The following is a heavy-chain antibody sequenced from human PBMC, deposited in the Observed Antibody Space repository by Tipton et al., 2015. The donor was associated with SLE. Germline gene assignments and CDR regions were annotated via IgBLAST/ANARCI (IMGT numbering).Heavy chain of an antibody. CDR2: IDTGGGT. CDR3: ARYCSSTSCFSEYYFDY. D-gene: IGHD2-2*01. V-gene: IGHV4-61*02. J-gene: IGHJ4*02. Sequence: TLSLTCTVSGGSLTTDTHYWSWIRQPAGKGLEWLGRIDTGGGTNYNPSLESRLSISLDRSKKQIFLELSSVTVADTAVYYCARYCSSTSCFSEYYFDYWGQGILVTVSS. CDR1: GGSLTTDTHY.